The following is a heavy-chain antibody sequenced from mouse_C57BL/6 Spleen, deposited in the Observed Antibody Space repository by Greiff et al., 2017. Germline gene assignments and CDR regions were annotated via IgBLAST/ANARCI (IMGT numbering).Heavy chain of an antibody. Sequence: VQLQQSGPELVKPGASVKISCKASGYSFTGYYMNWVKQSPEKSLEWIGEINPSTGGTTYNQKFKAKATLTVDKSSSTAYMQLKSLTSEDSAVYYCARYGSSLAYWGQGTLVTVSA. D-gene: IGHD1-1*01. V-gene: IGHV1-42*01. CDR3: ARYGSSLAY. CDR2: INPSTGGT. J-gene: IGHJ3*01. CDR1: GYSFTGYY.